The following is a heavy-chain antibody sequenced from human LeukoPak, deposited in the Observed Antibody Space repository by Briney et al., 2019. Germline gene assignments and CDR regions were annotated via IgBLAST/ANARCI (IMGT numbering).Heavy chain of an antibody. CDR3: ARVVRYYDSSGYYYYYYMDV. CDR2: IYSGGST. V-gene: IGHV3-66*01. CDR1: GFTVSSNY. D-gene: IGHD3-22*01. J-gene: IGHJ6*03. Sequence: GGSLRLSCAASGFTVSSNYMSWVRQAPGKGLEWVSVIYSGGSTYYADSVKGRFTISRDNSKNTLYLQMNSLRAEDTAVYYCARVVRYYDSSGYYYYYYMDVWGKGTTVTVSS.